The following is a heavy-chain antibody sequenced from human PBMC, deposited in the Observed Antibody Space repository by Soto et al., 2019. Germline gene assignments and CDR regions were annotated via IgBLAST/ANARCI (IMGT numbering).Heavy chain of an antibody. D-gene: IGHD6-13*01. CDR1: GYTFTSYG. V-gene: IGHV1-18*01. CDR3: ARDCRIAAAGYYYYGMDV. J-gene: IGHJ6*02. Sequence: ASVKVSCKASGYTFTSYGISWVRQAPGQGLEWMGWISAYNGTTNYAQKLQGRVTMTTDTSTSTAYMELRSLRSDDTAVYYCARDCRIAAAGYYYYGMDVWGQGTTVTVSS. CDR2: ISAYNGTT.